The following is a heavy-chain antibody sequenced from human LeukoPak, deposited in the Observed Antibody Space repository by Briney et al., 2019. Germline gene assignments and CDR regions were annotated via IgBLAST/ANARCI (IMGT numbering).Heavy chain of an antibody. Sequence: PGGSLRLSCAASGFTSSSYGMHWVRQAPGKGLEWVAVISYDGSNKYYADSVKGRFTISRDNSKNTLYLQMNSLRAEDTAVYYCAKDGREQWLVRTADYWGQGTLVTVSS. D-gene: IGHD6-19*01. J-gene: IGHJ4*02. CDR2: ISYDGSNK. CDR3: AKDGREQWLVRTADY. CDR1: GFTSSSYG. V-gene: IGHV3-30*18.